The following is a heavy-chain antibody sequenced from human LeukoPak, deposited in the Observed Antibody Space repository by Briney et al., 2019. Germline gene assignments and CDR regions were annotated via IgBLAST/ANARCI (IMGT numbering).Heavy chain of an antibody. Sequence: GGSLRLSCATSGFTFDDYAMHWVRQAPGKGLECVANIKQDGSEIYFVDSVKGRLTISRDNAKSSLYLQMNSLRGEDTAVYYCARARYGSGGYFFDFWGQGTLVTVSS. CDR1: GFTFDDYA. J-gene: IGHJ4*02. V-gene: IGHV3-7*04. CDR2: IKQDGSEI. CDR3: ARARYGSGGYFFDF. D-gene: IGHD3-10*01.